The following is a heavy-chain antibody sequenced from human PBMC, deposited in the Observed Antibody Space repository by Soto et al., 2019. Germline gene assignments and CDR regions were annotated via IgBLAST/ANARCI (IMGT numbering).Heavy chain of an antibody. CDR2: VSAYNGNT. CDR1: GYTFTSYG. D-gene: IGHD2-15*01. V-gene: IGHV1-18*01. CDR3: ARDLCSGGSCYFNWFDP. Sequence: ASVKVSCKASGYTFTSYGISWVRQAPGQGLEWMGWVSAYNGNTNYAQKLQGRVTMTTDTSTSTAYMELRSLRSDDTAVYYCARDLCSGGSCYFNWFDPWGQGTLVTVS. J-gene: IGHJ5*02.